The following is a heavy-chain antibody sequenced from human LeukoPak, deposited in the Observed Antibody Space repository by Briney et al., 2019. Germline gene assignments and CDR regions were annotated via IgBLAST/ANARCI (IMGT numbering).Heavy chain of an antibody. Sequence: SETLSLTCAVYGGTFGGYYWSWIRQPPGKGLEWIGEINRSGSTNYNPSLMSGVFISVDTNTNKFLLQLSTGMAADTAVYYCSREATRNAIDIWGEGTMVTVSS. CDR3: SREATRNAIDI. CDR1: GGTFGGYY. CDR2: INRSGST. D-gene: IGHD1-26*01. J-gene: IGHJ3*02. V-gene: IGHV4-34*01.